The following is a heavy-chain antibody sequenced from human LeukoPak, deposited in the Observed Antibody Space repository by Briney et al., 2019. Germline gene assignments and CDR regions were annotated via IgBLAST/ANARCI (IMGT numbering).Heavy chain of an antibody. V-gene: IGHV1-69*13. CDR2: IIPIFGTA. CDR1: GGTFSSHT. Sequence: ASVKVSCKASGGTFSSHTINWVRQAPGQGLEWMGGIIPIFGTANYAQKFQGRVTITADESTSTAYMELSSLRSEDTAVYYCAEGGYGGYPPNPVTPRSFHYYYYGMDVWGQGTTVTVSS. D-gene: IGHD5-12*01. CDR3: AEGGYGGYPPNPVTPRSFHYYYYGMDV. J-gene: IGHJ6*02.